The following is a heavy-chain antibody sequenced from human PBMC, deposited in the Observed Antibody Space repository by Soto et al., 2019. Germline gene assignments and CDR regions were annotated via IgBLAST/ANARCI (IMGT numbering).Heavy chain of an antibody. V-gene: IGHV4-59*01. J-gene: IGHJ6*02. CDR3: ARDLWGYCGTDCYPLDV. CDR1: GGSISRYY. D-gene: IGHD2-21*02. CDR2: LYNAGST. Sequence: SETLSLTCTVSGGSISRYYWSWIRQPPGKGLEWIGYLYNAGSTIYNPSLKSRVTIPVDMSQNQFSLNLNYVTAADTAVYYCARDLWGYCGTDCYPLDVWGQGTTVTVSS.